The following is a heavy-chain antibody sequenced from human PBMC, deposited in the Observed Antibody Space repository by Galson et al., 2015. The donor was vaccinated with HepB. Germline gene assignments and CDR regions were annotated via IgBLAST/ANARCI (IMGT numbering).Heavy chain of an antibody. CDR3: ARAVAGLQYIHDFDY. D-gene: IGHD4-11*01. CDR2: MSPNSGNT. J-gene: IGHJ4*02. Sequence: SVKVSCKASGYTFTSYDINWVRQATGQGLEWMGWMSPNSGNTGYAQKFQGRVTMTRNTSISTAYMELSSLRSEDTAVYYCARAVAGLQYIHDFDYWGQGTLVTVSS. V-gene: IGHV1-8*01. CDR1: GYTFTSYD.